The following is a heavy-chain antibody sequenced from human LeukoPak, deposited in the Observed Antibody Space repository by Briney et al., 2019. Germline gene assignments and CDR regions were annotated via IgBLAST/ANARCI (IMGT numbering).Heavy chain of an antibody. CDR2: IYYSGST. D-gene: IGHD1-26*01. V-gene: IGHV4-59*01. CDR3: ARVKVSVGATYDAFDI. J-gene: IGHJ3*02. Sequence: SETLSLTCTVSGGSISSYYWSWIRQPPGKGLEWIGYIYYSGSTNYNPSLKSRVTISVDRSNNQFSLKLSSVTAADTAVYYCARVKVSVGATYDAFDIWGQGTMVTVSS. CDR1: GGSISSYY.